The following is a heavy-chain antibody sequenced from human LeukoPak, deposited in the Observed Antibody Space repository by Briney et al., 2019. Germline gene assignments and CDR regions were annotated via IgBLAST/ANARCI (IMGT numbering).Heavy chain of an antibody. CDR3: ASEEGRVNNCGGDCYLTD. CDR1: GGSISSSSYY. D-gene: IGHD2-21*01. J-gene: IGHJ4*02. CDR2: IYYSGST. V-gene: IGHV4-39*07. Sequence: PSETLSLTCTVSGGSISSSSYYWGWIRQPPGKGLEWIGSIYYSGSTYYNPSLKSRVTISVDTSKNQFSLKLSSVTAADTAVYYCASEEGRVNNCGGDCYLTDWGQGTLVTVSS.